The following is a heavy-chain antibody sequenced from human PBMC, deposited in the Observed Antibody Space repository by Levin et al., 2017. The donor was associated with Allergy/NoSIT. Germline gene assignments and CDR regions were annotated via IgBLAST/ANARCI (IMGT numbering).Heavy chain of an antibody. V-gene: IGHV3-21*01. CDR1: GFTFTTYS. D-gene: IGHD6-19*01. J-gene: IGHJ1*01. Sequence: PLASVKVSCAASGFTFTTYSMNWVRQAPGKGLEWVSSISSSSSYILYADSVRGRFTVSRDNAKNSLYLQMDSLRAEDTAVYYCARGQYTSGLRAEYFHHWGQGTLVTVSS. CDR3: ARGQYTSGLRAEYFHH. CDR2: ISSSSSYI.